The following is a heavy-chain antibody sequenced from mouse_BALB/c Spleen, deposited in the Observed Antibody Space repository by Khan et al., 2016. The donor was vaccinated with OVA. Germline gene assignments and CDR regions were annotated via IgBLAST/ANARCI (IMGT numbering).Heavy chain of an antibody. CDR2: INPYNGAT. Sequence: EVQLQQSGPELVRPGASVKISCKASGYSFTGYYMHWVKQSPVKSLEWIGRINPYNGATNYNQNFTDKASLTVDKSSSTAYMELHSLTSEDSAVYDVTICGTTTYAWFPYWGQGTLVTVSA. V-gene: IGHV1-31*01. CDR3: TICGTTTYAWFPY. CDR1: GYSFTGYY. J-gene: IGHJ3*01. D-gene: IGHD1-1*01.